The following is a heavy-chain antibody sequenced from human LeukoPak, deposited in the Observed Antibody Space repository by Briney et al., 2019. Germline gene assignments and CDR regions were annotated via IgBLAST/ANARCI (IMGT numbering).Heavy chain of an antibody. V-gene: IGHV3-23*01. CDR1: GFTFSSYG. J-gene: IGHJ6*03. CDR3: ATTGNNYYGSGRNYYMDV. D-gene: IGHD3-10*01. CDR2: ISGSGGST. Sequence: PGGSLRLSCAASGFTFSSYGMHWVRQAPGKGLEWVSAISGSGGSTYYADSVKGRFTISRDNSKNTLYLQMNSLRAEDTAVYYCATTGNNYYGSGRNYYMDVWGKGTTVTISS.